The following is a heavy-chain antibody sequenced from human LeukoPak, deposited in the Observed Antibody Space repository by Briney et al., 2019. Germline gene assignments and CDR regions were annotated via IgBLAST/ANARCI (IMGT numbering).Heavy chain of an antibody. Sequence: ASVTVSCKASGYTFTSYGITWVRQAPGQGLEWMGWISAYNGNTNYAQKVQGRVSMTTDTSSSTAYMELRSLRSDDTAVYYCVKTYYYDSSGYSADAFDIWGQGTMVTVSS. CDR1: GYTFTSYG. CDR3: VKTYYYDSSGYSADAFDI. CDR2: ISAYNGNT. J-gene: IGHJ3*02. D-gene: IGHD3-22*01. V-gene: IGHV1-18*01.